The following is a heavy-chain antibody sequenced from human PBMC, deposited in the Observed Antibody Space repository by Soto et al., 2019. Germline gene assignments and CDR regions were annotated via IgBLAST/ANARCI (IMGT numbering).Heavy chain of an antibody. CDR2: IVPMFGTA. D-gene: IGHD3-3*01. CDR1: GGTFGNTA. J-gene: IGHJ5*02. Sequence: QVQLVQSGAEVKKPGSSVNVSCKTSGGTFGNTAVTWVRQAPGQGLEWMGGIVPMFGTANYAQKFQGRVTITADESTXPXXXEXXSLRSDDTAVYYCARDGDPGYTFWSGPLGGGRFDPWGQGTLVTVSS. V-gene: IGHV1-69*12. CDR3: ARDGDPGYTFWSGPLGGGRFDP.